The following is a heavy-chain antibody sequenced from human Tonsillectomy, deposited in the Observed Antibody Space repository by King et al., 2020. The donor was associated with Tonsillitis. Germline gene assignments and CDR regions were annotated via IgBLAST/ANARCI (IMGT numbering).Heavy chain of an antibody. CDR3: AGGRVAATYPTETQDWYFDL. CDR2: IWYDGSNK. CDR1: GFTFSTYG. V-gene: IGHV3-33*01. D-gene: IGHD2-15*01. Sequence: VQLVESGGGVVQPGRSLRLSCVASGFTFSTYGMHWVRQAPGKGLEWVALIWYDGSNKYYADSVKGRFTISRDNFKNTLYLQMNSLRAEDTAVYYCAGGRVAATYPTETQDWYFDLWGRGTLVTVSS. J-gene: IGHJ2*01.